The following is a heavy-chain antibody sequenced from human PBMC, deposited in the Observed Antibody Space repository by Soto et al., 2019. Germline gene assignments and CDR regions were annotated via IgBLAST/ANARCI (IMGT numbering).Heavy chain of an antibody. D-gene: IGHD3-10*01. CDR3: ARQGSNEYYYYGMDV. CDR1: GGTFSSYA. Sequence: QVQLVQSGAEVKKPGSSVKVSCKASGGTFSSYAITWVRQAPGQGLEWMGGIIRIFGTPAYAQRFQGRVTNTADESTSTAYMALSSLRSEDTAVYYCARQGSNEYYYYGMDVWGQGTTVTVSS. V-gene: IGHV1-69*12. CDR2: IIRIFGTP. J-gene: IGHJ6*02.